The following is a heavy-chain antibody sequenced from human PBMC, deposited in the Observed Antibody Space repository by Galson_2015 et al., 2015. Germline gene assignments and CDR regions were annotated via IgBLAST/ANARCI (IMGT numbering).Heavy chain of an antibody. V-gene: IGHV3-48*02. CDR1: GFTFSSYS. D-gene: IGHD5-18*01. CDR3: ARDFLSTAMANPKIDY. Sequence: SLRLSCAASGFTFSSYSMNWVRQAPGKGLEWVSYISSSSSTIYYADSVKGRFTISRDNAKNSLYLQMNSLRDEDTAVYYCARDFLSTAMANPKIDYWGQGTLVTVSS. CDR2: ISSSSSTI. J-gene: IGHJ4*02.